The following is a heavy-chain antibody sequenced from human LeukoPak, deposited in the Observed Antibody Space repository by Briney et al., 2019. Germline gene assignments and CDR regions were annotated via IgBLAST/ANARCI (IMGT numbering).Heavy chain of an antibody. Sequence: ASVKVSCKASGYTFTTYGISWVREAPGQGLEWMGSISAYNGNTNYAQKLQGRVTMTTDTSTSTAYMELRSLRSDDTAVYYCARDDAIWGVIYYDSSSTDYWGQGTLVTVSS. CDR3: ARDDAIWGVIYYDSSSTDY. V-gene: IGHV1-18*01. CDR2: ISAYNGNT. J-gene: IGHJ4*02. D-gene: IGHD3-22*01. CDR1: GYTFTTYG.